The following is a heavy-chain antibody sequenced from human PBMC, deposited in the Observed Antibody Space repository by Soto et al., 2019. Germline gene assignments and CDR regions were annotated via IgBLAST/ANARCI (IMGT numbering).Heavy chain of an antibody. CDR2: IYTSASI. Sequence: PSETLSPTCSVSGADINTYSWTWIRQPAGKGLEWIGRIYTSASINYNPSLRGRVTLSVDTPTNQVSLKLASVTAADTAVYYCARDREAGYNFYYGMDVWGQGTTVTVSS. CDR3: ARDREAGYNFYYGMDV. J-gene: IGHJ6*02. V-gene: IGHV4-4*07. D-gene: IGHD6-19*01. CDR1: GADINTYS.